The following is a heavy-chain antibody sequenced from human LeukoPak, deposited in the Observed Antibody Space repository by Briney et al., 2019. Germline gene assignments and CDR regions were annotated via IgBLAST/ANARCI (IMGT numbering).Heavy chain of an antibody. Sequence: GGSLRLSCAASGFTFSSYGMHWVRQAPGKGLEWVAVIWYDGTNKYYADSVKGRSTITRDNAKNSLYLQMNSLRAEDTAVYYCARTKGMALISYLYSWGQGTLVNGSS. CDR1: GFTFSSYG. D-gene: IGHD5-24*01. CDR3: ARTKGMALISYLYS. V-gene: IGHV3-33*03. CDR2: IWYDGTNK. J-gene: IGHJ4*02.